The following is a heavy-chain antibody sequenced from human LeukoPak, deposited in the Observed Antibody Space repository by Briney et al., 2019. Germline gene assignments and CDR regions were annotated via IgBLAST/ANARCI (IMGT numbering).Heavy chain of an antibody. V-gene: IGHV1-18*01. CDR3: ASGTAAGTMGYYYYYGMGV. J-gene: IGHJ6*02. D-gene: IGHD6-13*01. CDR2: ISAYNGNT. Sequence: ASVKVSCKASGYTFTSYGISWVRQAPGQGLEWMGWISAYNGNTNYAQKLQGRVTMTTDTSTSTAYMELRSLRSDDTAVYYCASGTAAGTMGYYYYYGMGVWGQGTTVTVSS. CDR1: GYTFTSYG.